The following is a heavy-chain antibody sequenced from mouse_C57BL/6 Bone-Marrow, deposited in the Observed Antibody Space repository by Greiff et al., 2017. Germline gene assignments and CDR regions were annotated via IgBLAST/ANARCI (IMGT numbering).Heavy chain of an antibody. Sequence: EVQGVESGGGLVQPGGSLKLSCAASGFTFSDYYMYWVRQTPEKRLEWVAYISNGGGSTYYPDNVKGRFTISRDNAKNTLYLQMSRLKSEDTAWYYCARHDWDWFAYWGQGTLVTVSA. J-gene: IGHJ3*01. CDR1: GFTFSDYY. CDR2: ISNGGGST. CDR3: ARHDWDWFAY. D-gene: IGHD4-1*01. V-gene: IGHV5-12*01.